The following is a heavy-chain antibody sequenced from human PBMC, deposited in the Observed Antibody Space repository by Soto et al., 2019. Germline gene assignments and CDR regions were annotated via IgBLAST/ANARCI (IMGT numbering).Heavy chain of an antibody. CDR1: GFTFGDYA. V-gene: IGHV3-9*01. CDR3: ARDRLSFGSGWYFY. CDR2: ITWNSGSI. Sequence: GGSLRLSCAASGFTFGDYAMHWVRQAPWKGLEWVSGITWNSGSIGYADSVKGRFTISRDNAKNSLYLQMNSLRPEDTALYYCARDRLSFGSGWYFYWGQGALVTVSS. D-gene: IGHD6-19*01. J-gene: IGHJ4*02.